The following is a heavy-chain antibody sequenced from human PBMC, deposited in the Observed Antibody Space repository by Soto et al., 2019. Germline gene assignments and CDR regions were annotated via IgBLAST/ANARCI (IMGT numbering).Heavy chain of an antibody. D-gene: IGHD2-21*02. Sequence: SETLSLTCTVSGGSISSSRCHWGWIRQPPGKGLEWIGYINHSGSTYYNPSLKSRVTISVDTSKNQFSLKLSSVTAADTAVYYCARSPMGLLFRYYFDYWGQGTLVTVSS. J-gene: IGHJ4*02. V-gene: IGHV4-39*07. CDR1: GGSISSSRCH. CDR3: ARSPMGLLFRYYFDY. CDR2: INHSGST.